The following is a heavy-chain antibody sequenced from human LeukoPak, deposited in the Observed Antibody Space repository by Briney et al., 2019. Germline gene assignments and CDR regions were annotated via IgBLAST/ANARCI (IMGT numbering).Heavy chain of an antibody. CDR3: ARARGYSGYALY. V-gene: IGHV4-34*01. D-gene: IGHD5-12*01. Sequence: PSETLSLTCAVYGGSFSGYYWSWIRHPPGKGLEWIGEINHSGSTNYNPSLKSRVTISVDTSKNQFSLKLSSVTAADTAVYYCARARGYSGYALYWGQGTLVTVSS. CDR1: GGSFSGYY. CDR2: INHSGST. J-gene: IGHJ4*02.